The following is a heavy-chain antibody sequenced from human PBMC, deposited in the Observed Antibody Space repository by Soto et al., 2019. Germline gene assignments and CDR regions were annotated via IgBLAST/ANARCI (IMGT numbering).Heavy chain of an antibody. Sequence: SETLSLTCAVSGGSISSSNWWSWVRQPPGKGLEWIGEIYHSGSTNYNPSLKSRVTISVDKSKNQFSLKLSSVTAADTAVYYCARLYHDYGDYGTDYWGQGTLVTVSS. CDR2: IYHSGST. CDR3: ARLYHDYGDYGTDY. CDR1: GGSISSSNW. J-gene: IGHJ4*02. D-gene: IGHD4-17*01. V-gene: IGHV4-4*02.